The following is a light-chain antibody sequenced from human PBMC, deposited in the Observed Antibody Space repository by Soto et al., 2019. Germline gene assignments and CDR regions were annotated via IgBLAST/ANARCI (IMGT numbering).Light chain of an antibody. CDR1: NIGSKS. CDR2: DDS. V-gene: IGLV3-21*02. CDR3: QVWDSSSDLVV. Sequence: SYELTQPTSVSVAPGQTDRITGGGTNIGSKSVHWYQQKPGQAPVLVVYDDSDRPSGIPERFSGSNSGNTATLTISRVEAGDEADYYCQVWDSSSDLVVFGGGTKVTVL. J-gene: IGLJ2*01.